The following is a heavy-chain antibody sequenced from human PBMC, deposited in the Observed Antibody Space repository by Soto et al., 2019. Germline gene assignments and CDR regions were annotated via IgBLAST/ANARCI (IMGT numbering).Heavy chain of an antibody. CDR3: ARGGQQLSFSRGYGMDV. J-gene: IGHJ6*02. D-gene: IGHD2-2*01. CDR2: IRRDGSEK. Sequence: EVQLVESGGGLVQPGGSVRLSCAASGFTFSIYWMTWVRQAPGKGLEWVANIRRDGSEKYSVDSVKGRFTISRDNAKNSLYLQMNSLRAEDTAVYYCARGGQQLSFSRGYGMDVWGQGTTVTVSS. V-gene: IGHV3-7*01. CDR1: GFTFSIYW.